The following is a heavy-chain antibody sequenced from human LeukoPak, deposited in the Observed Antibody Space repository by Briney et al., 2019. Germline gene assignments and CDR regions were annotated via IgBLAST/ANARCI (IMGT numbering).Heavy chain of an antibody. J-gene: IGHJ6*03. CDR1: GYTFTSYY. D-gene: IGHD3-3*01. Sequence: ASVKVSCKASGYTFTSYYMHWVRQAPGQGLEWMGIINPSGGSTSYAQKFQGRVTMTRDTPTSTVYMELSSLRSKDTAVYYCARVSYDFWSGYYYYYMDVWGKGTTVTVSS. CDR3: ARVSYDFWSGYYYYYMDV. V-gene: IGHV1-46*01. CDR2: INPSGGST.